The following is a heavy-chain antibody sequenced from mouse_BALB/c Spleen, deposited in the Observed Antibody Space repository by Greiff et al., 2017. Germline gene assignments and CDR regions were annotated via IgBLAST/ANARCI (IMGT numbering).Heavy chain of an antibody. V-gene: IGHV1S132*01. CDR2: IFPGPGTT. Sequence: VQLQQSGAELVKPGASVKLSCKTSGYTFTSYWIQWVKQRPGQGLGWIGEIFPGPGTTYYNEKFKGKATLTIATSSSTAYMQLSGLTSEDSAVYCCAREGDYYGSSYAPDYWGQGTTVTVSS. D-gene: IGHD1-1*01. CDR3: AREGDYYGSSYAPDY. J-gene: IGHJ2*01. CDR1: GYTFTSYW.